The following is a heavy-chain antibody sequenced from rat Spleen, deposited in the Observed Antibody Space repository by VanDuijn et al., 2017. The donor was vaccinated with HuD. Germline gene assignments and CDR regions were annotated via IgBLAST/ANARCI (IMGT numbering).Heavy chain of an antibody. D-gene: IGHD3-8*01. CDR3: ARGGAEYPFDY. V-gene: IGHV5-20*01. J-gene: IGHJ2*01. CDR1: GFTFCDYG. CDR2: ISYDGGSP. Sequence: EVQLVESGGGLVQPGRSMKLSCAASGFTFCDYGMAWVLQAPTKGLEGVASISYDGGSPYYRDSVKGRFTISRDNEKSTLYLQMDSLRSEDTATYYCARGGAEYPFDYWGQGVMVTVSS.